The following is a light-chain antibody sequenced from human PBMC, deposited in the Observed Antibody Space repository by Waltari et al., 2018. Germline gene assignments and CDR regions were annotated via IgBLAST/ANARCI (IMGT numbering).Light chain of an antibody. J-gene: IGLJ2*01. CDR1: SRDIGGYNY. Sequence: QSALTQPASVSGSPGESLTISCTGTSRDIGGYNYFSWYQQHPGKAPELMIYDVNYRPSGVSNRFSGSKSGNTASLTISGLQAEDEADYYCSSYTTSNIIIFGGGTKLSVL. V-gene: IGLV2-14*03. CDR3: SSYTTSNIII. CDR2: DVN.